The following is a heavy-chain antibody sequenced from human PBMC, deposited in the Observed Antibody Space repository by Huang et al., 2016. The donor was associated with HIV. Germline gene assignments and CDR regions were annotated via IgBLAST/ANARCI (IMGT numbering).Heavy chain of an antibody. Sequence: QVQLVQSGAEVKKPGSSVKVSCKASGGSFSNHVFSWVRQGPGQGLEWVGGIMPIFGTTNDAQKFQGRVTSTADESMGTAYLELSSLRSEDTAVYFCARESNIVVVPHTIKFFDYWGQGTLVTVSS. J-gene: IGHJ4*02. CDR2: IMPIFGTT. CDR1: GGSFSNHV. CDR3: ARESNIVVVPHTIKFFDY. D-gene: IGHD2-2*01. V-gene: IGHV1-69*01.